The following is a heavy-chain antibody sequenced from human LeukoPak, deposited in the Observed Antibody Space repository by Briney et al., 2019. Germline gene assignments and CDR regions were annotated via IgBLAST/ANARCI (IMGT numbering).Heavy chain of an antibody. D-gene: IGHD3-3*01. CDR2: ISSSSGYI. J-gene: IGHJ6*02. V-gene: IGHV3-21*01. Sequence: GGSLRLSCAASGFTFSSYSMNWVRRAPGKGLEWVSSISSSSGYIYYADSVKGRFTISRDNAKNSLYLQMNSLRAEDTAVYYCARPRNYDFWSGYPESYYYYYGMDVWGQGTTVTVSS. CDR3: ARPRNYDFWSGYPESYYYYYGMDV. CDR1: GFTFSSYS.